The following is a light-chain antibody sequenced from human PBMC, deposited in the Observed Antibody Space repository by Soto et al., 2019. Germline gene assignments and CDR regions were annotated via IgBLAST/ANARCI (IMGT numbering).Light chain of an antibody. CDR2: EVS. Sequence: QAVLTQPPSASGSPGQSVTISCTGTSSDVGGYNYVSWYQQHPGKAPKLMIYEVSKRPSGVPDRFSGSKSGNTASLTVSGLQAEDEADCYCSSYAGSNSVVFGGGTQLTVL. J-gene: IGLJ2*01. CDR1: SSDVGGYNY. CDR3: SSYAGSNSVV. V-gene: IGLV2-8*01.